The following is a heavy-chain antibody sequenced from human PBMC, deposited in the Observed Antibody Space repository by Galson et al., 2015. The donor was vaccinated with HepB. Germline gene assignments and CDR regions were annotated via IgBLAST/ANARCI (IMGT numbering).Heavy chain of an antibody. J-gene: IGHJ3*01. CDR3: AKEVYDAFDV. CDR2: ISYDGSNK. Sequence: SLRLSCAASGFTFCSYGMHWVRQAPGKGLEWVAVISYDGSNKYYADSVKGRFTISRDNSKNTLYLQMNSLRAEDTAVYYCAKEVYDAFDVWGQVTIVTVAS. CDR1: GFTFCSYG. V-gene: IGHV3-30*18.